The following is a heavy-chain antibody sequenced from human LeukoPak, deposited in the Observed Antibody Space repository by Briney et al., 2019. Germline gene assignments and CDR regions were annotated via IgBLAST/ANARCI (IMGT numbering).Heavy chain of an antibody. V-gene: IGHV3-15*01. J-gene: IGHJ4*02. CDR1: GFTFSSYW. CDR3: TTDHPGYYDSSGTREDY. Sequence: GGSLRLSCAASGFTFSSYWMSWVRQAPGKGLEWVGRIKSKTDGGTTDYAAPVKGRFTISRDDSKNTLYLQMNSLKTEDTAVYYCTTDHPGYYDSSGTREDYWGQGTLVTVSS. D-gene: IGHD3-22*01. CDR2: IKSKTDGGTT.